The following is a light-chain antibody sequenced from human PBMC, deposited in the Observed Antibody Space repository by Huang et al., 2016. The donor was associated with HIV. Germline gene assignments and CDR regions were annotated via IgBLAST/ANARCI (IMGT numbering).Light chain of an antibody. CDR3: QQYYHNPLT. CDR2: WAS. Sequence: DIVMTQSPDSLTVSLGERATINCRSSQSLFFSSNKRSYLAWYQKKPGQPPKLVISWASARESGVPDRFSGSGSETHFTLTINSLQAEDVAVYYCQQYYHNPLTFDGGTKVEI. CDR1: QSLFFSSNKRSY. J-gene: IGKJ4*01. V-gene: IGKV4-1*01.